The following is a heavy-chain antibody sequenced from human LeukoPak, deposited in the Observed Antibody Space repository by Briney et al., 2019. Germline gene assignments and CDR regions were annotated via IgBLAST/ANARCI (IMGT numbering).Heavy chain of an antibody. D-gene: IGHD6-19*01. CDR1: GGSISNYY. CDR3: ARGAGWYDS. V-gene: IGHV4-59*01. CDR2: IHYSGGT. Sequence: SETLSLTCTVPGGSISNYYWSWLRQPPGEGLEWIGYIHYSGGTNYNPSLKSRVTISVDTSKNHFSLKLSSVTAADTALYYCARGAGWYDSWGQGTLVTVSS. J-gene: IGHJ5*01.